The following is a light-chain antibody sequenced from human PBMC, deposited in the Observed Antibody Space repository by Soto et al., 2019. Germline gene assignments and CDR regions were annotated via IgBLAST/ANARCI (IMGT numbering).Light chain of an antibody. CDR3: CSYAGSYTLYV. CDR2: DVS. CDR1: SSDVGGYNY. V-gene: IGLV2-11*01. J-gene: IGLJ1*01. Sequence: QSVLTQPRSVSGSPGQSVTISCTGTSSDVGGYNYVSWYQQHPGKAPKLMIYDVSKRPSGVPDRFSGSKSGNTVSLTISGLQAEDEADYYCCSYAGSYTLYVFGTGTKVTLL.